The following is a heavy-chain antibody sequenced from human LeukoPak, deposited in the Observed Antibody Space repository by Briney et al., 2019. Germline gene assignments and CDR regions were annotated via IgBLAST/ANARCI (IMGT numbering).Heavy chain of an antibody. CDR1: GYTFSNYY. CDR3: ARERGYSYDY. Sequence: GESLKISCKGSGYTFSNYYIAWVRQMPGKGLEWMGIIYPGNSETRYSPSFEGQVTISADKSTSIVYLQWSSLKASDTAMYYCARERGYSYDYWGQGTLVTVSS. J-gene: IGHJ4*02. CDR2: IYPGNSET. V-gene: IGHV5-51*01. D-gene: IGHD5-18*01.